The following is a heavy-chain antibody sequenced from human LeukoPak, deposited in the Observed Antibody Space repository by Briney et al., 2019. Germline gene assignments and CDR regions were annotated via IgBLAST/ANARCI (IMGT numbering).Heavy chain of an antibody. D-gene: IGHD1-26*01. CDR2: ISGSGGST. J-gene: IGHJ4*02. CDR1: GFTFSSYG. V-gene: IGHV3-23*01. CDR3: AKDLSATTFDC. Sequence: GGTLRLSCAASGFTFSSYGMSWVRQAPGKGLEWVSAISGSGGSTYYADSVKGRFTISRDNSKNTLYLQMNSLRAEDTAVYYCAKDLSATTFDCWGQGTLVTVSS.